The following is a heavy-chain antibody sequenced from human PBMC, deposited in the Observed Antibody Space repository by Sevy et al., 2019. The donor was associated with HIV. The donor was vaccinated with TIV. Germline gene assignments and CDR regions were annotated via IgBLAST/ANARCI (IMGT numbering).Heavy chain of an antibody. CDR3: ARDGRGSGLRHYYYYYMDV. CDR2: ISYDGSNK. D-gene: IGHD4-17*01. J-gene: IGHJ6*03. Sequence: GGSLRLSCAASGFTFSSYAMHWVRQAPGKGLEWVAVISYDGSNKYYADSVKGRFTISRDNSKNTLDLQMNSLRAEDTAVNYCARDGRGSGLRHYYYYYMDVWGKGTTVTVSS. CDR1: GFTFSSYA. V-gene: IGHV3-30-3*01.